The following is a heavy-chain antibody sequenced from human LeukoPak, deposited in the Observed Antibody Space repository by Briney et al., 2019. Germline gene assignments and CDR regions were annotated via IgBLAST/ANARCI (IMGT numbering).Heavy chain of an antibody. V-gene: IGHV1-18*01. CDR1: GYTFTTYG. Sequence: ASVKVSCKASGYTFTTYGISWVRQAPGQGLEWMGWISPYNGNTKYAQKVQGRVTMTTDTSTSTVYMELSSLRSEDTAVYYCARDSVGAMIRWFDPWGQGTLVTVSS. D-gene: IGHD1-26*01. CDR3: ARDSVGAMIRWFDP. J-gene: IGHJ5*02. CDR2: ISPYNGNT.